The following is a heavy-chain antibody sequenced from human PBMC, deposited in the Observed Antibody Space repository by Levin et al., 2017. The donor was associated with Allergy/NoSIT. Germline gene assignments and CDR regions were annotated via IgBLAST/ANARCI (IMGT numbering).Heavy chain of an antibody. V-gene: IGHV1-69*01. CDR2: IIPIFGTA. CDR1: GGTFSSYA. Sequence: KISCKASGGTFSSYAISWVRQAPGQGLEWMGGIIPIFGTANYAQKFQGRVTITADESTSTAYMELSSLRSEDTAVYYCAVGAAGPNDYYYYYGMDVWGQGTTVTVSS. D-gene: IGHD6-13*01. J-gene: IGHJ6*02. CDR3: AVGAAGPNDYYYYYGMDV.